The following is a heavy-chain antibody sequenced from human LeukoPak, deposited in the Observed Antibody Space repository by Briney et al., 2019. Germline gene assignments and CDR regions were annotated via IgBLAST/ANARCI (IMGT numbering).Heavy chain of an antibody. CDR1: GYSFSRYG. J-gene: IGHJ5*02. V-gene: IGHV1-46*01. CDR3: ARDTHGSFWFDP. CDR2: INPSAGTT. D-gene: IGHD6-13*01. Sequence: ASVKVSCKASGYSFSRYGISWVRQAPGLGLEWMAIINPSAGTTAYAQKFQGRLIVTRDTSTTTVYMEVSSLRSEDTAMYYCARDTHGSFWFDPWGQGTLVTVSS.